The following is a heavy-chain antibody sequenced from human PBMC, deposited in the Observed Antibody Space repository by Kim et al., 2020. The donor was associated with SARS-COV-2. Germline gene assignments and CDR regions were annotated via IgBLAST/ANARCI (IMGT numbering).Heavy chain of an antibody. CDR2: ISYDGSNK. J-gene: IGHJ4*02. Sequence: GGSLRLSCAASGFTFSSYGMHWVRQAPGKGLEWVAVISYDGSNKYYADSVKGRFTISRDNSKNTLYLQMNSLRAEDTAVYYCAKPIFGVVIAIDYWGQGTLVTVSS. D-gene: IGHD3-3*01. V-gene: IGHV3-30*18. CDR3: AKPIFGVVIAIDY. CDR1: GFTFSSYG.